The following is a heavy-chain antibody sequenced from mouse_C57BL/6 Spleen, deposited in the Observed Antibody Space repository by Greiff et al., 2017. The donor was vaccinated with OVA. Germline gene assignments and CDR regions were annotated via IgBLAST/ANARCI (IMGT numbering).Heavy chain of an antibody. D-gene: IGHD1-1*01. CDR1: GYTFTSYG. V-gene: IGHV1-81*01. CDR2: IYPRSGNT. Sequence: QVQLQQSGAELARPGASVKLSCKASGYTFTSYGISWVKQRTGQGLEWIGEIYPRSGNTYYNEKFKGKATLTADKSSSTAYMKLRSLTSEDSAVYFCARFTTVVATDYWGQGTTLTVSS. J-gene: IGHJ2*01. CDR3: ARFTTVVATDY.